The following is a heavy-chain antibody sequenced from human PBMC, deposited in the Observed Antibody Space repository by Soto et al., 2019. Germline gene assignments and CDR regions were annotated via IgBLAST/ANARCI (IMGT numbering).Heavy chain of an antibody. V-gene: IGHV5-51*01. CDR3: ARGGGSYRSVDYYYGMDV. CDR2: IYPGDSDT. D-gene: IGHD5-18*01. CDR1: GYSFTSYW. Sequence: GESLKISCKGSGYSFTSYWIGWVRQMPGKGLEWMGIIYPGDSDTRYSPSFQGQVTISADKSISTAYLQWSSLKASDTAMYYCARGGGSYRSVDYYYGMDVWGQGTTVTVSS. J-gene: IGHJ6*02.